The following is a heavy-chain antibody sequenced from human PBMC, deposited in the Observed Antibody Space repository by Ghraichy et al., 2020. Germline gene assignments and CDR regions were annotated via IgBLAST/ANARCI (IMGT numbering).Heavy chain of an antibody. J-gene: IGHJ3*02. D-gene: IGHD1-26*01. Sequence: ASVKVSCKASGYSFTIYGIGWVRQAPGQGLEWMGWISAYNGNTNYAQKFQGRVTITTDTSTSTAYMELRSLRPDDTAVYYCAREGRSGSYFRAFDMWGQGTMVTVSS. CDR2: ISAYNGNT. CDR1: GYSFTIYG. CDR3: AREGRSGSYFRAFDM. V-gene: IGHV1-18*01.